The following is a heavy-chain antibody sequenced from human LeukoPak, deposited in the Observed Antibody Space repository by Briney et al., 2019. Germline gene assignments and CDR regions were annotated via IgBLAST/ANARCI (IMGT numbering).Heavy chain of an antibody. CDR2: IYYSGST. V-gene: IGHV4-59*01. CDR3: ARRVTGYYNLHY. J-gene: IGHJ4*02. Sequence: PSETLSLTCTVSGGSISSYYWSWIWQPPGKGLEWIGYIYYSGSTNYNPSLKSRVTISVDTSKNQFSLKLSSVTAADTAVYYCARRVTGYYNLHYWGQGTLVTVSS. CDR1: GGSISSYY. D-gene: IGHD3-9*01.